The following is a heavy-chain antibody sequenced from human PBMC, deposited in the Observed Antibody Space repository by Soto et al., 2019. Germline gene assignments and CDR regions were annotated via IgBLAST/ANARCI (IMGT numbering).Heavy chain of an antibody. CDR2: ISWNSGSI. CDR1: GFMLGVYG. V-gene: IGHV3-9*01. D-gene: IGHD6-19*01. J-gene: IGHJ5*02. CDR3: AKDYLTAGYNSGWYDH. Sequence: LXLSCAAPGFMLGVYGMHWVRQAPGKGLECVSGISWNSGSIGYAASVQGRFTISRDNAKNSLYLQMNSLRPDDTAFYYCAKDYLTAGYNSGWYDHWGQGALVTVSS.